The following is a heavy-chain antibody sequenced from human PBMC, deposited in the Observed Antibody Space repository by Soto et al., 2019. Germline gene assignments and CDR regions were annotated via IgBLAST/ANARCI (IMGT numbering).Heavy chain of an antibody. CDR1: GYTFTGYY. CDR2: INPNSGGT. J-gene: IGHJ6*02. CDR3: ARDLASSGSYPHRYYYYGMDV. Sequence: GASVKVSCKASGYTFTGYYMHWVRQAPGQGLEWMGWINPNSGGTNYAQKFQGWVTMTRGTSISTAYMELSRLRSDDTAVYYCARDLASSGSYPHRYYYYGMDVWGQGTTVTVSS. D-gene: IGHD6-19*01. V-gene: IGHV1-2*04.